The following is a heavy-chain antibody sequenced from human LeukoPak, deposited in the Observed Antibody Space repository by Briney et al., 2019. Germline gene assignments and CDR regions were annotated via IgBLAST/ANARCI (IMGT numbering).Heavy chain of an antibody. CDR1: GYPFDNFG. Sequence: GASVKVSCKASGYPFDNFGLTWVRQAPGQGLEWMGWISAYNGNTHYAQKFRGRLTMTTDTSTTTAYLELRSLKSDDTAVYYCARDRLGGDLTGESLYWDQGTLVTVSS. J-gene: IGHJ4*02. D-gene: IGHD4-17*01. CDR2: ISAYNGNT. CDR3: ARDRLGGDLTGESLY. V-gene: IGHV1-18*01.